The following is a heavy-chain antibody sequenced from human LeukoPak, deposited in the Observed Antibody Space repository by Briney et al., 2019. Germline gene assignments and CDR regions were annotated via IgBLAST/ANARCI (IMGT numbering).Heavy chain of an antibody. CDR3: ARKHSGYYYVGAFDI. Sequence: GASVKVSCKASGYTFTGYYMHWVRQAPGQGLEWMGWINPNSGGTNYAQKFQGRVTMTRDTSISTAYMELSRLRSDDTAVYYCARKHSGYYYVGAFDIWGQGTMVTVSS. CDR2: INPNSGGT. J-gene: IGHJ3*02. V-gene: IGHV1-2*02. CDR1: GYTFTGYY. D-gene: IGHD3-22*01.